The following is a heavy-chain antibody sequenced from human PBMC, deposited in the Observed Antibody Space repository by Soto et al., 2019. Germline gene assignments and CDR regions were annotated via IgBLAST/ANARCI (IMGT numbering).Heavy chain of an antibody. V-gene: IGHV4-59*01. CDR2: IYYSGST. CDR3: ARDPRVYCTNGVCYPYGMDV. Sequence: QVQLQESGPGLVKPSETLSLTCTVSGGSISSYYWSWIRQPPGKGLEWIGYIYYSGSTNYNPSLKSRVTISVDTSKNQFSLKLSSVTAADTAVYYCARDPRVYCTNGVCYPYGMDVWGQGTTVTVSS. J-gene: IGHJ6*02. CDR1: GGSISSYY. D-gene: IGHD2-8*01.